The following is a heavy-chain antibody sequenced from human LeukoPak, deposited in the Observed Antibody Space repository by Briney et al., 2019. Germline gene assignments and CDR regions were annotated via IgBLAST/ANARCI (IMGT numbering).Heavy chain of an antibody. CDR3: ARDGTIYGMDV. V-gene: IGHV4-34*01. Sequence: PSETLSLTCAVYGGSFSGYYWSWIRQPPGKGLEWIGEINHSGSTNYNPSLKSRVTISVDTSKNQFSLKLSSVTAADTAVYYCARDGTIYGMDVWGQGTTVTVSS. CDR1: GGSFSGYY. CDR2: INHSGST. D-gene: IGHD5-24*01. J-gene: IGHJ6*02.